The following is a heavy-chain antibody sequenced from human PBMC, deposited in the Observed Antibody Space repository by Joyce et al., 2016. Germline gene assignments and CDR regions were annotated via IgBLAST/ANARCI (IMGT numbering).Heavy chain of an antibody. CDR3: ARDSVGPTRLFDY. J-gene: IGHJ4*02. D-gene: IGHD1-26*01. V-gene: IGHV4-59*01. CDR1: GGSISSYY. CDR2: IYYTGST. Sequence: QVQLQESGPGLVKPSETLSLTCTVSGGSISSYYWSWIRQPPGKGLEWIGYIYYTGSTDYNPSLKSRVTMSVDTYKNQFSLKLDSVTAADTAIYYCARDSVGPTRLFDYWGQGSLVTVSS.